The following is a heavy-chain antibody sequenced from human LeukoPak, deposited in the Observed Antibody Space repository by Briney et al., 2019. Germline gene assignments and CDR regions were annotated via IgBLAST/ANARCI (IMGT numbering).Heavy chain of an antibody. CDR2: IYHSGST. V-gene: IGHV4-38-2*01. CDR1: GYSISSGYY. CDR3: AIPGEPHAFDI. J-gene: IGHJ3*02. D-gene: IGHD3-16*01. Sequence: SETLSLTCAVSGYSISSGYYWGWIRQPPGKGLEWIGSIYHSGSTYYNPSLKSRVTISVDTSKNQFSLKLSSVTAADTAVYYCAIPGEPHAFDIWGQGTMVTVSS.